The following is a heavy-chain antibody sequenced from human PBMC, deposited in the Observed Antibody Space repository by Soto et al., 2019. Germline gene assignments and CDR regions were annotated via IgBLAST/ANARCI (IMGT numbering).Heavy chain of an antibody. CDR1: GYTFTGYY. Sequence: ASVKVSCKASGYTFTGYYMHWVRQAPGQGLEWMGWINPNSGGTNYAQKFQGWVTMTRDTSISTAYMELSRLRSDDTAVYYCAREGYYYGSGSYSPHEVAFDIW. CDR2: INPNSGGT. D-gene: IGHD3-10*01. V-gene: IGHV1-2*04. J-gene: IGHJ3*02. CDR3: AREGYYYGSGSYSPHEVAFDI.